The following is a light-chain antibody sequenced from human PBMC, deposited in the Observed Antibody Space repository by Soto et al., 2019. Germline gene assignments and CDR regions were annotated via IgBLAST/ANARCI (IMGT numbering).Light chain of an antibody. CDR3: QQSDSTPWT. CDR2: AAS. V-gene: IGKV1-39*01. CDR1: RSISTY. J-gene: IGKJ1*01. Sequence: DIPMTQSPSSLSASVGDKVTITCRASRSISTYLNWYQQKPGKAPQLLIYAASRLQSGVPSRFSGSGSGTDFTLTISSLQPEDFATYYCQQSDSTPWTFGQGTKVEIK.